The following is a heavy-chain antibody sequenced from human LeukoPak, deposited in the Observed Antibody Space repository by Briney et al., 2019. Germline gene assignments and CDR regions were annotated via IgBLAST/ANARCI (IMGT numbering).Heavy chain of an antibody. J-gene: IGHJ3*01. CDR2: IHTSGSN. V-gene: IGHV4-4*09. CDR3: ARLSAAVHLGAFDL. D-gene: IGHD3-3*01. Sequence: PSETLSLTCAVSGVTISPYYWAWIRQPPGKGLEWIGYIHTSGSNNQYPSLKSRVTISVDKSKNHFSLRLTSVTAADTAVYYCARLSAAVHLGAFDLWGQGTMVTVSS. CDR1: GVTISPYY.